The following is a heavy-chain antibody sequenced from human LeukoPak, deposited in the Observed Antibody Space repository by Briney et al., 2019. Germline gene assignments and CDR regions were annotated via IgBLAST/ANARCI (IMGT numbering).Heavy chain of an antibody. CDR3: ARELRAYSSSWYPGY. CDR1: GFTFSSYA. CDR2: ISYDGSNK. Sequence: GGSLRLSCAASGFTFSSYAMHWVRQAPGKGLEWVAVISYDGSNKYYADSVKGRFTISRDNSKNTLYLQMNSLRAEDTAVYYCARELRAYSSSWYPGYWGQGTLVTVSS. V-gene: IGHV3-30-3*01. J-gene: IGHJ4*02. D-gene: IGHD6-13*01.